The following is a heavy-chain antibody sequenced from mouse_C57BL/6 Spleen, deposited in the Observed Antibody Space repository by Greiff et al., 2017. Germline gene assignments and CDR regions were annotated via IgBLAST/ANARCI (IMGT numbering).Heavy chain of an antibody. V-gene: IGHV5-6*01. CDR1: GFTFSSYG. J-gene: IGHJ1*03. CDR2: ISSGGSYT. CDR3: ARMTTVGGYFDV. Sequence: EVKLVESGGDLVKPGGSLKLSCAASGFTFSSYGMSWVRQTPDKRLEWVATISSGGSYTYYPDSVKGRCTISRDNAKTTLDLQMSRLKSEDTAMYYCARMTTVGGYFDVWGTGTTVTVSS. D-gene: IGHD1-1*01.